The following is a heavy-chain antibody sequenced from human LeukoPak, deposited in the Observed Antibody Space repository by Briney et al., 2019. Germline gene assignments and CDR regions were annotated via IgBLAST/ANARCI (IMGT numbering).Heavy chain of an antibody. J-gene: IGHJ4*02. V-gene: IGHV3-48*01. CDR2: ISSSSSTI. Sequence: GGSLRLSCAASGFTFSSYSMNWVRQAPGKGLEWVSYISSSSSTIYYADSVKGRFTISRDNSKNTLYLQMNSLRAEDTAVYYCARVRSSSSVYFDYWGQGTLVTVSS. CDR1: GFTFSSYS. D-gene: IGHD6-6*01. CDR3: ARVRSSSSVYFDY.